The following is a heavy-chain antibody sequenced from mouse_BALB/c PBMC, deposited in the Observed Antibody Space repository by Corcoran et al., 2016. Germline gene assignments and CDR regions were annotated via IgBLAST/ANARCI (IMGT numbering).Heavy chain of an antibody. Sequence: QIQLVQSGPELKKPGETVKISCKASGYTFPNYGMNWVKQAPGKGLKWMGWINTYTGEPTYADDFKGRFAFSLETSASTAYLQINNLKNEDTSTYFCAREPYAMDYWGQGTSVTVSS. CDR2: INTYTGEP. CDR1: GYTFPNYG. J-gene: IGHJ4*01. CDR3: AREPYAMDY. V-gene: IGHV9-3-1*01.